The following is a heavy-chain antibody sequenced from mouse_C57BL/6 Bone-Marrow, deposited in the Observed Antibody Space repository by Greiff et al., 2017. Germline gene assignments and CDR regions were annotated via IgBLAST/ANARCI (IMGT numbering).Heavy chain of an antibody. J-gene: IGHJ1*03. Sequence: EVHLVESGPVLVKPGASVKMSCKASGYTFTDYYMNWVKQSHGKSLEWIGVINPYNGGTSYNQKFKGKATLTVDKSSSTAYMELNSLTSEDSAVYYCAKGYFDVWGTGTTVTVSS. CDR1: GYTFTDYY. CDR3: AKGYFDV. CDR2: INPYNGGT. V-gene: IGHV1-19*01.